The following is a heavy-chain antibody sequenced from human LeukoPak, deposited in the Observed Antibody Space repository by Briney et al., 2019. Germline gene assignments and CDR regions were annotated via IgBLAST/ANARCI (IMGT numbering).Heavy chain of an antibody. V-gene: IGHV3-30*02. J-gene: IGHJ5*02. CDR3: AKGGYGGSYHPNHNWFDP. CDR1: GFTFSNHC. D-gene: IGHD1-26*01. Sequence: GGSLRLSCAASGFTFSNHCIHWVRQAPGKWMEWVAFIRYDEDIKYYADSLKVRFTISRDNSKNTLYLQVNSLGPDDTALYYCAKGGYGGSYHPNHNWFDPWGQGTLVTVSS. CDR2: IRYDEDIK.